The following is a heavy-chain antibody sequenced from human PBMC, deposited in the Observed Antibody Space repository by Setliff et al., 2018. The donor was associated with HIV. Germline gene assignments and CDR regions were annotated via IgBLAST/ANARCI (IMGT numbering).Heavy chain of an antibody. CDR1: GGSISSYY. CDR2: IYYSGNT. J-gene: IGHJ4*02. CDR3: ARGHDSSGYYYAY. V-gene: IGHV4-59*01. D-gene: IGHD3-22*01. Sequence: SETLSLTCTVSGGSISSYYWSWIRQPPGKGLEWIGYIYYSGNTNYNPSLKSRVTISVDTSKNQFSLKLGSVTAADTAVYYCARGHDSSGYYYAYWGRGILVAVSS.